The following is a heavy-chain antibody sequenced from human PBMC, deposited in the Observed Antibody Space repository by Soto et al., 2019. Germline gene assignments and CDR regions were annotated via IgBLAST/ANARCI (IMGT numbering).Heavy chain of an antibody. V-gene: IGHV1-18*01. D-gene: IGHD3-3*01. J-gene: IGHJ4*02. CDR1: GFTFTSYG. CDR3: ARDRGEWLLSAYYFDY. CDR2: VCAYSDHR. Sequence: ASVQVSSKASGFTFTSYGIRWVRQAPGQWLEGMGLVCAYSDHRNYAQQLQGRVSMSTDTSKSTGAIELRSLSSDDTGVYYCARDRGEWLLSAYYFDYLGQGTLVTVFS.